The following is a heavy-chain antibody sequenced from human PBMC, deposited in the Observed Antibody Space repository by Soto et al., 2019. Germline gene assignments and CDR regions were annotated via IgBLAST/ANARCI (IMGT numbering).Heavy chain of an antibody. V-gene: IGHV1-8*01. CDR1: GYTFTSYD. CDR3: AFSSSWYVGFDY. D-gene: IGHD6-13*01. CDR2: MNPNSGNT. Sequence: VASVKVSCKASGYTFTSYDINWVRQATGQGLEWMGWMNPNSGNTGYAQKFQGRVTMIRNTSISTAYMELSSLRSEDTAVYYCAFSSSWYVGFDYWGQGTLVTVSS. J-gene: IGHJ4*02.